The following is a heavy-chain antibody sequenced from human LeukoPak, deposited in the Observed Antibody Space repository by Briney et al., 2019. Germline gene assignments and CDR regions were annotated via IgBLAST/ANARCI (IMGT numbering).Heavy chain of an antibody. D-gene: IGHD3-22*01. CDR1: GFTFNTYA. V-gene: IGHV3-64D*06. CDR3: ETQGDGYYSGHFDF. J-gene: IGHJ4*02. Sequence: GGSLRLSCSASGFTFNTYAMHWVRVAPGKGLEYVLAISDNGGTTDYADSAKGRFTISRDNSKNTLYLQMSSLRAEDTAVYFCETQGDGYYSGHFDFWGQGTLVTVPS. CDR2: ISDNGGTT.